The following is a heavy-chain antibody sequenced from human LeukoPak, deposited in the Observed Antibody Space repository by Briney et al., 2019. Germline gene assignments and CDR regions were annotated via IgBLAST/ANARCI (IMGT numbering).Heavy chain of an antibody. D-gene: IGHD3-22*01. Sequence: SETLSLTCTVSGGSISSYYWSWIRQPPGKGLKWIGYIYYSGSTNYNPSLKSRVTISVDTSKNQFSLKLSSVTAADTAVYYCARQSSGYYLYYFDYWGQGTLVTVSS. J-gene: IGHJ4*02. CDR2: IYYSGST. CDR3: ARQSSGYYLYYFDY. V-gene: IGHV4-59*08. CDR1: GGSISSYY.